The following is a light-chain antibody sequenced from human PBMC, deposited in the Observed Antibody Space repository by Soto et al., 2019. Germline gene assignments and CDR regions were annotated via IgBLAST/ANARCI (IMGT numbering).Light chain of an antibody. J-gene: IGKJ5*01. V-gene: IGKV3-15*01. CDR1: QNISRS. Sequence: EIVMTQSPVTLSVSPGERATLSCRASQNISRSLAWYQKKPGQGPSILIYGTSTRAGGVPARFSGGGSGTEFNLTISRLQSEDFAVYYCQHRMNWPLPCGQGTRLEIK. CDR3: QHRMNWPLP. CDR2: GTS.